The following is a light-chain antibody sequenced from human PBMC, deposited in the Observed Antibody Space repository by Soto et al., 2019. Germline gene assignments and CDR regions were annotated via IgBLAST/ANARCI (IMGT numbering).Light chain of an antibody. CDR3: QSYDSSLSGYWV. J-gene: IGLJ3*02. Sequence: QSVLTQPPSVSGAPGQRVTISCTGSSSNIGAGYDVHWYQHLPGTAPKLLIYGNNNRPSGVPDRFSGSKSGPSASLAITGLQAEDEADYYCQSYDSSLSGYWVFGGGTKLTVL. CDR1: SSNIGAGYD. V-gene: IGLV1-40*01. CDR2: GNN.